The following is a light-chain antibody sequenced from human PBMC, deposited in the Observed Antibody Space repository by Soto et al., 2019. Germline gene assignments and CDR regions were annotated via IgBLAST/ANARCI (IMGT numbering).Light chain of an antibody. V-gene: IGLV6-57*03. CDR2: ENN. CDR1: SGSIASNY. J-gene: IGLJ2*01. Sequence: NFMLTQPHSVSESPEKTVTISCTRSSGSIASNYVQWYQQRPGSAPTTLIYENNQRPSGVPDRFSGSIDSSSNSASLSISGLRTEEEADYYCQSYGSNNVVFGGGTKLTVL. CDR3: QSYGSNNVV.